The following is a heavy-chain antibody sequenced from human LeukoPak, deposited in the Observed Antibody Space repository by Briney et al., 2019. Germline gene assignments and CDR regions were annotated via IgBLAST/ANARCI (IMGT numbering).Heavy chain of an antibody. D-gene: IGHD6-19*01. CDR2: ISSSSSYI. V-gene: IGHV3-21*01. CDR3: ARGRIYSSGFYYFDY. J-gene: IGHJ4*02. Sequence: AGGSLRLSCAASGFTFSSYSMNWVRQAPGKGLEWVSSISSSSSYIYYADSVKGRFSISRDNAKNSLYLQMNSLRAEDTAAYYCARGRIYSSGFYYFDYWGQGTLVTVSS. CDR1: GFTFSSYS.